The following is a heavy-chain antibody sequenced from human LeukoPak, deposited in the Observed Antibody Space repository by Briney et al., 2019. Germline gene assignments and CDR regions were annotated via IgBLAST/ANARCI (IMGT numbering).Heavy chain of an antibody. V-gene: IGHV3-64*04. CDR1: GFTFSSYP. Sequence: GGSLRLSCSASGFTFSSYPMHWVRQAPGKGLEYVSAIARNGDSTYYADSVKGRFTISRDNSKNTLYLQMNSLGADDTAVYYCAKGNWRYFDYWGQGTLVTVSS. CDR3: AKGNWRYFDY. CDR2: IARNGDST. J-gene: IGHJ4*02. D-gene: IGHD1-1*01.